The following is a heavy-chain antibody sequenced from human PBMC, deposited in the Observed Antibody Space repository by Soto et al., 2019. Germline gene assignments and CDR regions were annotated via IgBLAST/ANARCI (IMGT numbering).Heavy chain of an antibody. Sequence: EVQLVESGGGLVQPGGSLRLSCTSSGFIFSNYDMNWVRQAPGKGLEWISYISYSGGTEYYADSVKGRFTISRDNAKKSLFLQMNSLRAEDTAIYFCAREGRGFEWLYSLDFWGQGTPVTVSS. CDR2: ISYSGGTE. CDR1: GFIFSNYD. J-gene: IGHJ4*02. V-gene: IGHV3-48*03. D-gene: IGHD3-9*01. CDR3: AREGRGFEWLYSLDF.